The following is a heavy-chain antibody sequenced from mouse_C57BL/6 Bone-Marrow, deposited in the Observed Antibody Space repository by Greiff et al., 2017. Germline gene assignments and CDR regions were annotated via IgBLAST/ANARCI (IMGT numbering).Heavy chain of an antibody. CDR1: GYTFTSYA. Sequence: QVQLQQSGPELVKPGASVKLSCKASGYTFTSYAINWVKQRPGQGLEWIGWIYPRDGSTKYNEKFKGKATLTVDTSSSTAYMELHSLTSEDSAVYFCARGYSNPWFAYWGQGTLVTGSA. CDR3: ARGYSNPWFAY. V-gene: IGHV1-85*01. CDR2: IYPRDGST. D-gene: IGHD2-5*01. J-gene: IGHJ3*01.